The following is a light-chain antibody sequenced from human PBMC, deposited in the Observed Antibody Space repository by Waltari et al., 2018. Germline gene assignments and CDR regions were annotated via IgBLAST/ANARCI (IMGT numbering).Light chain of an antibody. CDR1: QCVLYSSNNKNY. J-gene: IGKJ1*01. V-gene: IGKV4-1*01. Sequence: DIVMTQSPDSLAVSLGERATINCKSSQCVLYSSNNKNYLAWYQQKPGQPPKLLIYWASTRESGVPDRFSGSRSGTDFTLTISSLQAEDVAVYYCQQYYSTPPTFGQGTKVEIK. CDR2: WAS. CDR3: QQYYSTPPT.